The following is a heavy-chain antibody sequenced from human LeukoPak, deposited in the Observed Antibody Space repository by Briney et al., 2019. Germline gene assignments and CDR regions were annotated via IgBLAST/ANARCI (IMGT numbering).Heavy chain of an antibody. Sequence: GGSLRLSCAASGFTFSSYSMNWVRQAPGKGLEWVSYISSSSSTIYYADSVKGRFTISRDNAKNSLYLQMNSLRAEDTAVYYCARVGYYGSGSYFFDYWGQGTLVTVSS. CDR1: GFTFSSYS. CDR2: ISSSSSTI. D-gene: IGHD3-10*01. J-gene: IGHJ4*02. CDR3: ARVGYYGSGSYFFDY. V-gene: IGHV3-48*01.